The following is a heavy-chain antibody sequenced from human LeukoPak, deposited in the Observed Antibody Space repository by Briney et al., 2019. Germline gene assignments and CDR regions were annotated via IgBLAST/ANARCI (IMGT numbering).Heavy chain of an antibody. J-gene: IGHJ4*02. Sequence: PGGSLRLSCAVSGFTLSSNWMHWVRQVPGKGLEWVSRIDDVGSGTSYADAVKGRFTISRDNAKNTLYLQMDSLRADDTAVYYCVRGPTYFDSWGQGTLVTVSS. CDR1: GFTLSSNW. CDR2: IDDVGSGT. V-gene: IGHV3-74*01. CDR3: VRGPTYFDS.